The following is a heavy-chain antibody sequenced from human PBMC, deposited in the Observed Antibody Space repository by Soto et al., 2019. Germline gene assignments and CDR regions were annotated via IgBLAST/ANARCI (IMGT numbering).Heavy chain of an antibody. CDR2: ISSSSSYI. V-gene: IGHV3-21*01. CDR1: GFTFSSYS. Sequence: GGSLRLSCAASGFTFSSYSMNWVRQAPGKGLEWVSSISSSSSYIYYADSVKGRFTISRDNAKNSLYLQMNSLRAEDTAVYYCARSMGGYSYNNYGMDVWGQGTTVTVSS. J-gene: IGHJ6*02. CDR3: ARSMGGYSYNNYGMDV. D-gene: IGHD5-18*01.